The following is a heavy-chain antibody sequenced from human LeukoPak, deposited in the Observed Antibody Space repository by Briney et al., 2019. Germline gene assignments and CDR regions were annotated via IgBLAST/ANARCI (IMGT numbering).Heavy chain of an antibody. CDR3: ARDRVGWFDP. J-gene: IGHJ5*02. V-gene: IGHV4-59*01. D-gene: IGHD2-15*01. CDR1: GGSISGFH. Sequence: SETLSLTCTVSGGSISGFHWSWIRQSPGKGLEWIGYIYYNGSTNYNPSLKSRVTISVDTSRNQFSLKVNSVTAADTAVYYCARDRVGWFDPWGQGTRVTVSS. CDR2: IYYNGST.